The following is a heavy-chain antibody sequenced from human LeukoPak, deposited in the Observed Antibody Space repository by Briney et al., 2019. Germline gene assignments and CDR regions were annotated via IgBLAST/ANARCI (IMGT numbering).Heavy chain of an antibody. V-gene: IGHV4-34*01. CDR2: INHSGST. Sequence: SETLSLTCAVYGGSFSGYYWSGIRQPPGKGLEWIGEINHSGSTNYNPSLKSRVTISVDTYKQQFSLKLSSVTAADTATFYCARGSVRDDGLTGISYYFGLDVWGHGTTVTVFS. CDR1: GGSFSGYY. D-gene: IGHD2-21*02. CDR3: ARGSVRDDGLTGISYYFGLDV. J-gene: IGHJ6*02.